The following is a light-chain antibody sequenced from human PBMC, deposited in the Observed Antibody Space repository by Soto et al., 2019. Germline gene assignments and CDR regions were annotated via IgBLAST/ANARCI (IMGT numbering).Light chain of an antibody. J-gene: IGLJ3*02. CDR1: SGHSSYA. V-gene: IGLV4-69*01. CDR2: LNSDGSH. Sequence: QLVLTQSPSASASLGASVKLTCTLSSGHSSYAIAWHQQQPEKGPRYLMKLNSDGSHSKGDGIPDRFSGSSSGAERYLTISGVQSEDEADYYCQTWGTGIQVFCGGTKLTVL. CDR3: QTWGTGIQV.